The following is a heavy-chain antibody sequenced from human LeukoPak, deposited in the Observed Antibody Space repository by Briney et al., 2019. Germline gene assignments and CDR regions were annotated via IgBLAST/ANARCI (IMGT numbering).Heavy chain of an antibody. V-gene: IGHV4-39*01. Sequence: SETLSLTCTVSGGSISSSSYYWAWIRQPPGKGLEWIGSSSYSGSPYYNPSLKSRVTISIDTSKNQFYLKLSSLTAADTAVYFCARRDDSSGYHKIFDYWGPGTLVTVSS. CDR2: SSYSGSP. CDR1: GGSISSSSYY. CDR3: ARRDDSSGYHKIFDY. J-gene: IGHJ4*02. D-gene: IGHD3-22*01.